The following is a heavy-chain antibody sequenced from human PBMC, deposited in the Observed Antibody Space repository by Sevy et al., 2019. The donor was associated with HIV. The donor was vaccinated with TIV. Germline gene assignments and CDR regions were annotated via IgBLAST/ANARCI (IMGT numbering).Heavy chain of an antibody. Sequence: GGSLRLSCTASGFTFSSYSMNWVRQAPGKGLEWVSYISSGGGSIFYADSVKGRFTISRDNAKNSLYLQMNSLRAEDTAVYYCTRERELTPLDYWGQGTLVTVSS. V-gene: IGHV3-48*01. CDR3: TRERELTPLDY. CDR1: GFTFSSYS. CDR2: ISSGGGSI. D-gene: IGHD1-7*01. J-gene: IGHJ4*02.